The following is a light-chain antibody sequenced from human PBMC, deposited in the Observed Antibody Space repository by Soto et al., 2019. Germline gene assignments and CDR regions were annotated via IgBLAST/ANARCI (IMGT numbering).Light chain of an antibody. CDR3: QQYYSVPPT. CDR1: QSVLYSSNNQNY. CDR2: WAS. J-gene: IGKJ2*01. V-gene: IGKV4-1*01. Sequence: DIVMTQSPDSLAVSLGERATINCKSSQSVLYSSNNQNYLAWYQQKPGQPPKLLIYWASTRESGVPDRFSGSGSGTEFTLTISSLQAEDVAVYYCQQYYSVPPTFGQGTELEI.